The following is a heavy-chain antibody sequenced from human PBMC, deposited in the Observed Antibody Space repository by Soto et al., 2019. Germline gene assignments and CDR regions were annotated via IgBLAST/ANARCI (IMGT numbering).Heavy chain of an antibody. CDR2: IVSSSSYT. Sequence: VGSLRLSGAASGFTFSDYYMSWIRQAPGKGLEWVSYIVSSSSYTNYADSVKGRFTISRDNAKNSLYLEMNSLRAEDTAVYYCARLRASTWYMGGYLDYWGQGTLVTVSS. CDR3: ARLRASTWYMGGYLDY. J-gene: IGHJ4*02. V-gene: IGHV3-11*06. CDR1: GFTFSDYY. D-gene: IGHD6-13*01.